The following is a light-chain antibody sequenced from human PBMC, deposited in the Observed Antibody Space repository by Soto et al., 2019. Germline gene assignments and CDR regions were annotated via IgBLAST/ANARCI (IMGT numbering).Light chain of an antibody. V-gene: IGKV1-39*01. CDR2: TAS. CDR1: QSVSNY. CDR3: HQSYTTPFT. Sequence: DIQMTQSPSSLSASVGDRVTITCRASQSVSNYLNWFQHKPGRAPKLLIHTASTLRSGVPSRFSGSGSGADFTLTISSLQREDFATYYCHQSYTTPFTFGQGTELEIK. J-gene: IGKJ2*01.